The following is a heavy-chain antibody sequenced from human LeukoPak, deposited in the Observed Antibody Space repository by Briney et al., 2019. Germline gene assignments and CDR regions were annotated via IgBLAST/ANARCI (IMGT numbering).Heavy chain of an antibody. V-gene: IGHV1-2*02. D-gene: IGHD1-14*01. CDR1: GYTFTDYY. Sequence: ASVKVSCKASGYTFTDYYLHWVRQAPGQGLEWMGWINPKSGDTKSAQKFQGRVTMTGDTSISTIYMEVTRLRSDDTAIYYCARDFFSEVTYHGEIAYFDQWGPGTLVSVSS. CDR2: INPKSGDT. CDR3: ARDFFSEVTYHGEIAYFDQ. J-gene: IGHJ4*02.